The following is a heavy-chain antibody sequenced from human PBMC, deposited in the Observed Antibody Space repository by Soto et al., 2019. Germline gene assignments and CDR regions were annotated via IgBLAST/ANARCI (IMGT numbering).Heavy chain of an antibody. J-gene: IGHJ4*02. D-gene: IGHD3-22*01. V-gene: IGHV3-23*01. CDR2: ISGSDGNT. CDR3: AKGMYSSSPAAAGSFDY. Sequence: EVQLLESGGGLVQPGGSLRLSCAASGFTFSSYAMSWVRQAPGKGLEWVSSISGSDGNTHYADSVKGRFTISRDNSENTLFLQMSRLRAEDTAVYYCAKGMYSSSPAAAGSFDYWGQGTLVTVSS. CDR1: GFTFSSYA.